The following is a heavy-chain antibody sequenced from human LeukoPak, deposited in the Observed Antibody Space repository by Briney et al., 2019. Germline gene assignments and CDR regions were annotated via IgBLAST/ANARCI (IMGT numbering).Heavy chain of an antibody. Sequence: SETLSLTCTVSGASISTYYWSWIRQPPGKGLEWIGYIFYSGSTNYNPSLKSRVTISVDTSKNQFSLKLSSVTAADTALYYGARGNSYSESSGYFPWESFRHWGQGTLVTVSS. V-gene: IGHV4-59*01. J-gene: IGHJ1*01. D-gene: IGHD3-22*01. CDR1: GASISTYY. CDR2: IFYSGST. CDR3: ARGNSYSESSGYFPWESFRH.